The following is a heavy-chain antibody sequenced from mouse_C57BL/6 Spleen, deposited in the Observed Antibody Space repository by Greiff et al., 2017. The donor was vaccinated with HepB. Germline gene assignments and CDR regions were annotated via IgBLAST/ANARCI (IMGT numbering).Heavy chain of an antibody. J-gene: IGHJ3*01. V-gene: IGHV1-82*01. CDR3: ASDGLLRAY. Sequence: QVQLKESGPELVKPGASVKISCKASGYAFSSSWMNWVKQRPGKGLEWIGRIYPGDGDTNYNGKFKGKATLTADKSSSTAYMQLSSLTSEDSAVYFCASDGLLRAYWGQGTLVTVSA. CDR1: GYAFSSSW. CDR2: IYPGDGDT. D-gene: IGHD1-1*01.